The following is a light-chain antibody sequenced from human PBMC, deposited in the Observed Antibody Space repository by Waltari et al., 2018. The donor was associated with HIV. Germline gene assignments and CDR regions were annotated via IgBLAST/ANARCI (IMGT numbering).Light chain of an antibody. Sequence: QSVVTQPPSVSAAPGQKVTISCSGRSSNIGTNHVSWYQHLPGTAPKLLIYDNIKRPSGIPDRFSGSKSGTSATLGITGLQAGDEADYYCGAWDSSLTAEVFGGGTKLTVL. CDR1: SSNIGTNH. CDR2: DNI. V-gene: IGLV1-51*01. J-gene: IGLJ2*01. CDR3: GAWDSSLTAEV.